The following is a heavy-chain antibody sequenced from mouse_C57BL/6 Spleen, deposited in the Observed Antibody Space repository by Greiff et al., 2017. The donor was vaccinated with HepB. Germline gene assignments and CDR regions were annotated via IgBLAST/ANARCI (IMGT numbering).Heavy chain of an antibody. J-gene: IGHJ4*01. CDR2: IDPANGNT. CDR1: GFNIKNTY. V-gene: IGHV14-3*01. CDR3: APHYGSSYGDAMDY. Sequence: VQLQQPVAELVRPGASVKLSCTASGFNIKNTYMHWVKQRPEQGLEWIGRIDPANGNTKYAPKFQGKATITADTSSNTAYLQLSSLTSEDTAIYYCAPHYGSSYGDAMDYWGQGTSVTVSS. D-gene: IGHD1-1*01.